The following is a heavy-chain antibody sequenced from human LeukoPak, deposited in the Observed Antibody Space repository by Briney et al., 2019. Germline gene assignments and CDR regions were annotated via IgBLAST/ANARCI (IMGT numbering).Heavy chain of an antibody. D-gene: IGHD3-16*01. CDR2: ISYDGSNR. CDR1: EFTFTSYA. J-gene: IGHJ4*02. CDR3: ARDLGPTYCILDY. V-gene: IGHV3-30-3*01. Sequence: GGSLRLSCAASEFTFTSYAFHWVRQAPGKGLEWIAFISYDGSNRFYADSVKGRFTISRDSSKNTLYLQMNSLRAEDTAVYYCARDLGPTYCILDYWGQGTLVTVSS.